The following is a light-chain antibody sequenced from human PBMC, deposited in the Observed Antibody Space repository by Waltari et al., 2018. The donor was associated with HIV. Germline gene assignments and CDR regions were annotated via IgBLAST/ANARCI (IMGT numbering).Light chain of an antibody. CDR3: QQYQTWPLT. J-gene: IGKJ3*01. CDR1: QGVGTN. Sequence: ETVMTQSPVTLSVSPGERATLSCRASQGVGTNVTWYQSKSGQAPRLLIYGASTRATVIPAKFSGSGSGTEFTLTITSLQSDDYATYYGQQYQTWPLTFGPGTTVDI. V-gene: IGKV3D-15*01. CDR2: GAS.